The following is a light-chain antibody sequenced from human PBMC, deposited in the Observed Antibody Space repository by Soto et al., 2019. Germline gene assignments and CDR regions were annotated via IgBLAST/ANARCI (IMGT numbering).Light chain of an antibody. J-gene: IGLJ2*01. Sequence: QSALTQPASVSGSPGQSITISCTGTSNDIGLYNYVSWYQQHPGKAPKLVIYEVTYRPSGVADRFSGSKSGDTASLTISGLQAEDEAHYYCSSFTSSTTLLFGGGTKLTVL. CDR3: SSFTSSTTLL. V-gene: IGLV2-14*01. CDR1: SNDIGLYNY. CDR2: EVT.